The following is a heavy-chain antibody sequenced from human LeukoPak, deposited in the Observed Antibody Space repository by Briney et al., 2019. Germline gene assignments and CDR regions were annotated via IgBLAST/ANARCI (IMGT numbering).Heavy chain of an antibody. CDR2: IYPGDSDT. D-gene: IGHD6-19*01. CDR3: ARLVAVAGTEWYFDL. Sequence: PGESLKISCKGSGYSFTSYWIGWVRQMPGKGLEWMGIIYPGDSDTRYSPSFQGQVTISADKSISTAYLQWSSLKASDTAMYYCARLVAVAGTEWYFDLRGRGTLVTVSS. V-gene: IGHV5-51*01. J-gene: IGHJ2*01. CDR1: GYSFTSYW.